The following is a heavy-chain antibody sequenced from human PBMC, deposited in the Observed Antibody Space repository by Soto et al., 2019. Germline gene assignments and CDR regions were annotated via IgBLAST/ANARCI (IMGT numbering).Heavy chain of an antibody. CDR1: GYTLTELS. V-gene: IGHV1-24*01. CDR2: FDPEDGET. CDR3: ATYRAAAGTYGLPNYYYYYMDV. Sequence: ASVKVSCKVSGYTLTELSMHWVRQAPGKGLEWMGGFDPEDGETIYAQKFQGRVTMTEDTSTDTAYMELSSLRSEDTAVYYCATYRAAAGTYGLPNYYYYYMDVWGKGTTVTVSS. J-gene: IGHJ6*03. D-gene: IGHD6-13*01.